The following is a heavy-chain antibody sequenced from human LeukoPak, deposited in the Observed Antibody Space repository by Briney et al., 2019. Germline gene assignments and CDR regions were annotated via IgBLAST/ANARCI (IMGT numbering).Heavy chain of an antibody. D-gene: IGHD3-22*01. CDR1: GYTFTSYG. Sequence: ASVKVSCKASGYTFTSYGISWVRQAPGQGLEWMGWISAYNGNTNYAQKLQGRVTMTTDTSTSTAYMELRSLRSDDTAVYYCASHITYYYDSSGYYHTSLDYWGQGTLVTVFS. V-gene: IGHV1-18*01. CDR3: ASHITYYYDSSGYYHTSLDY. J-gene: IGHJ4*02. CDR2: ISAYNGNT.